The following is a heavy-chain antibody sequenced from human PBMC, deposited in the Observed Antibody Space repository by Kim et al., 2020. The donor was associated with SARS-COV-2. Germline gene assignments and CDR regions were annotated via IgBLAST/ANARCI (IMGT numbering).Heavy chain of an antibody. CDR3: ARRLAGVGATMGNFDY. Sequence: PSFQGQVTNSADKSISTAYLQWSSLKASDTAMYYCARRLAGVGATMGNFDYWGQGTLVTVSS. D-gene: IGHD1-26*01. J-gene: IGHJ4*02. V-gene: IGHV5-51*01.